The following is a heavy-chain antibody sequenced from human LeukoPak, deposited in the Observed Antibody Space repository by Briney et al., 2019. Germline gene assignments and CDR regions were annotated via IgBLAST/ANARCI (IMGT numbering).Heavy chain of an antibody. CDR3: AGDKTTGGWYEFDY. D-gene: IGHD6-19*01. V-gene: IGHV3-48*03. CDR2: ISSSGSTI. CDR1: GFTFSSYE. J-gene: IGHJ4*02. Sequence: GGSLRLSCAASGFTFSSYEMNWVRQAPGKGLEWVSYISSSGSTIYYADSVKGRFTISRDTSKNTVSLQMNSLRAEDTAVYYCAGDKTTGGWYEFDYWGQGTLVTVSS.